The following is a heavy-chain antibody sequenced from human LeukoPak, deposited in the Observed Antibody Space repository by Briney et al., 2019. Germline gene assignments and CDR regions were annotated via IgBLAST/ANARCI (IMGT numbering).Heavy chain of an antibody. Sequence: PGGSLRLSCAASGFTFSSYAMSWVRQAPGKGLEWVSVISGSGGSTYYADSVKGRFTISRDNSKNTLYLQMNSLRAEDTAVYYCAKGGVSSGWYFEVFDYWGQGTLVTVSS. CDR2: ISGSGGST. CDR1: GFTFSSYA. V-gene: IGHV3-23*01. CDR3: AKGGVSSGWYFEVFDY. D-gene: IGHD6-19*01. J-gene: IGHJ4*02.